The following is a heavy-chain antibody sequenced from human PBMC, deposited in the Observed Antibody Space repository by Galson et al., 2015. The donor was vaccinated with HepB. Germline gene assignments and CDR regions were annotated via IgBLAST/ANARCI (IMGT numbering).Heavy chain of an antibody. V-gene: IGHV3-21*01. Sequence: SLRLSCAASGFTFSSYSMNWVRQAPGKGLEWVSSISSSSSYIYYADSVKGRFTISRDNAKNSLYLQMNSLRAEDTAVYYCARDPGDLGYYYYYYMDVWGKGTTVTVSS. CDR3: ARDPGDLGYYYYYYMDV. D-gene: IGHD2-21*02. J-gene: IGHJ6*03. CDR2: ISSSSSYI. CDR1: GFTFSSYS.